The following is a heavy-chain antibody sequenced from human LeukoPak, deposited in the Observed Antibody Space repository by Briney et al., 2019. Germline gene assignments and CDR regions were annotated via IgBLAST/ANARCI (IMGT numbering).Heavy chain of an antibody. J-gene: IGHJ4*02. Sequence: GSLRLSCAASGFSFSDTWMNWVRQAPGKGLEWVGLIKRKTDDGTTDYAAPEKGSFTISRDDSKNTLYLQMNSLKTEDTAVYYCTTQSGAWNFDYWGQGTLVTVSS. CDR1: GFSFSDTW. CDR2: IKRKTDDGTT. CDR3: TTQSGAWNFDY. V-gene: IGHV3-15*07. D-gene: IGHD1-1*01.